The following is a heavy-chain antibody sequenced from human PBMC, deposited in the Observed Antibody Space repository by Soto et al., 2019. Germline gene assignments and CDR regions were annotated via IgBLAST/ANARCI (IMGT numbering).Heavy chain of an antibody. Sequence: QVQLVESGGGVVQPGRSLRLSCAASGFTFSSYAMHWVRQAPGKGLEWVAVISYDGSNKYYGDSVKGRFTISRDNSKNTLYLQMNSLRAEDTAVYYCARYPSDYGGAYWGQGTLVTVSS. CDR3: ARYPSDYGGAY. CDR2: ISYDGSNK. J-gene: IGHJ4*02. CDR1: GFTFSSYA. D-gene: IGHD4-17*01. V-gene: IGHV3-30-3*01.